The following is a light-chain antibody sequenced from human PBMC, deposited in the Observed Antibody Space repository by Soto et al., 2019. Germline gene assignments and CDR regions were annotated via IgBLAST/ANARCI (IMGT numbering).Light chain of an antibody. CDR3: SSYTSSSTLV. Sequence: QSVLTQPASVSGSPGQSITISCTGINSDVGDYNYVSWYQQHPGKAPKLMIYDVSNRPSGVSNRFSGSKSGNTASLTISGLQAEDEADYYCSSYTSSSTLVFGGGTKLTVL. V-gene: IGLV2-14*03. CDR2: DVS. CDR1: NSDVGDYNY. J-gene: IGLJ2*01.